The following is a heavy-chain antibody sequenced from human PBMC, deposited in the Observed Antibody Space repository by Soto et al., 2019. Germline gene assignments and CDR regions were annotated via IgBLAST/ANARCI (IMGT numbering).Heavy chain of an antibody. CDR3: ARRDSSGYYGWFDP. V-gene: IGHV4-39*01. CDR2: IYSSGST. Sequence: PWETLSLTCTVSGGSISSSSYYWGWIRQPPGKGLEWIGSIYSSGSTYYNPSLKSRVTISVDTSKNQFSLKLSSVTAADTAVYYCARRDSSGYYGWFDPWGQGTLVTVSS. J-gene: IGHJ5*02. D-gene: IGHD3-22*01. CDR1: GGSISSSSYY.